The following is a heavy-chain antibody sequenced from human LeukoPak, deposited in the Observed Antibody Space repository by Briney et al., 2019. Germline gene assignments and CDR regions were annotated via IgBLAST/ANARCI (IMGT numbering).Heavy chain of an antibody. V-gene: IGHV3-48*03. CDR1: GFTFSSYE. J-gene: IGHJ3*02. CDR3: ARIRDGYNDAYDI. CDR2: ISSSGSTI. Sequence: PGGSLRLSCAASGFTFSSYEMNWVRQAPGKGLEWVSYISSSGSTIYYADSVKGRFTISRDNAKNSLYLQMNSLRAEDTAVYYCARIRDGYNDAYDIWGQGTMVTVPS. D-gene: IGHD5-24*01.